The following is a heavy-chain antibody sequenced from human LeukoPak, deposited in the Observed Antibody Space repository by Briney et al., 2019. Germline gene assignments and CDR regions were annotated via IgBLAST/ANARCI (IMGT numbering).Heavy chain of an antibody. D-gene: IGHD1-26*01. V-gene: IGHV3-23*01. CDR2: ISGTGDNT. CDR3: AKMKGHPLPKYYMDV. Sequence: PGGSLRLSCAASAFTFSGFAMSWVRRTPGKGLEWVSGISGTGDNTLYADSVKGRFTISRDNSKNTLYLEMNSLRAEDTAIYYCAKMKGHPLPKYYMDVWGQGTTVTVSS. CDR1: AFTFSGFA. J-gene: IGHJ6*01.